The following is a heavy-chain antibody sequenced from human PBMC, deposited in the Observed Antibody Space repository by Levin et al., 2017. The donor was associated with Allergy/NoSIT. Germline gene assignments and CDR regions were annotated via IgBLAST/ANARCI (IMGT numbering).Heavy chain of an antibody. D-gene: IGHD2/OR15-2a*01. Sequence: GESLKISCTASGFIFSDHSMTWFRQAPGKGLEWVGFIGTNVHGGATEYAASVKGRFTISRDDSKSIAYLQMNSLQTDDTAVYYCTRGPFCNPCMDVWGQGTTVTVSS. CDR1: GFIFSDHS. CDR3: TRGPFCNPCMDV. V-gene: IGHV3-49*03. J-gene: IGHJ6*02. CDR2: IGTNVHGGAT.